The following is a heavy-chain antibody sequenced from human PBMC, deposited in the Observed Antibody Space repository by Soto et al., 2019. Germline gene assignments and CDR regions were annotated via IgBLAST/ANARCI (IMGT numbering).Heavy chain of an antibody. CDR2: IDPSGDNT. CDR3: AATRGYSPPFDS. CDR1: GYTFTSYG. J-gene: IGHJ4*02. Sequence: QVQMVQSGNEVKKPGASVMVSCKTSGYTFTSYGVSWVRQAPGQGLEWMGMIDPSGDNTGYPQKFQGRVTMTSDTSTSTVYMELSSLRSEDTAMYYCAATRGYSPPFDSWGQGTRVTVS. D-gene: IGHD3-22*01. V-gene: IGHV1-46*01.